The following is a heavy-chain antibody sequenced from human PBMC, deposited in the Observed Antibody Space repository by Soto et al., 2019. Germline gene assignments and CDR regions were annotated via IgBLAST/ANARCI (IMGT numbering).Heavy chain of an antibody. Sequence: SETLSLTCTVSGGSISSYYWSWIRQPPGRGLEWIGYIYYSGSTNYNPSLKSRVTISVDTSKNQFSLKLSSVTAADTAVYYCARVAPVRGYSYGFFFDYWGQGTLVTVSS. D-gene: IGHD5-18*01. V-gene: IGHV4-59*01. CDR3: ARVAPVRGYSYGFFFDY. CDR1: GGSISSYY. J-gene: IGHJ4*02. CDR2: IYYSGST.